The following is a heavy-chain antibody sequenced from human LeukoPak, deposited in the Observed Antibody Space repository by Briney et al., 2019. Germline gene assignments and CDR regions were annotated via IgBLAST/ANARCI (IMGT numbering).Heavy chain of an antibody. V-gene: IGHV3-48*01. J-gene: IGHJ3*02. CDR3: ARELVPRAIYGGYEFLEI. D-gene: IGHD5-12*01. CDR1: GFTFSRYG. CDR2: ISSDNSV. Sequence: GGTLRLSCAASGFTFSRYGMSWVRQAPGKGLEWVSYISSDNSVLYADSVKGRFTISSDKATNSVYLQMNSLRAEDTAVYYCARELVPRAIYGGYEFLEIGGQGTMVPV.